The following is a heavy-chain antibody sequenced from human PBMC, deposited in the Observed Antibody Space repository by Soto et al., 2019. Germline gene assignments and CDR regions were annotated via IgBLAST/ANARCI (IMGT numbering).Heavy chain of an antibody. V-gene: IGHV3-74*01. CDR1: GFTLSSHW. D-gene: IGHD3-3*01. J-gene: IGHJ3*02. CDR3: VRALSGSRNGFDI. Sequence: VQLVESGGDSVQPGGSLRLSCKASGFTLSSHWMHWVRQVPGKGLVWVSRINKDGSTTDAADSVKCRFAISRDSAQNTLYLQMDSLRPEDTAVYYCVRALSGSRNGFDIWGRGTMVTVSS. CDR2: INKDGSTT.